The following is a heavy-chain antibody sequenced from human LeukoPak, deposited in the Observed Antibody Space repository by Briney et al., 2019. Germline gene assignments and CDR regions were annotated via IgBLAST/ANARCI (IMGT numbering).Heavy chain of an antibody. CDR3: ARPRTYYYGSGSPDAFDI. Sequence: GESLKISCMGSGYSFTSYWIGWVRQMPGKGLEWMGTIYPGDSDTRYSPSFQGQVTISADKSISTAYLQWSSLKASGTAMYYCARPRTYYYGSGSPDAFDIWGQGTMVTVSS. CDR2: IYPGDSDT. J-gene: IGHJ3*02. D-gene: IGHD3-10*01. V-gene: IGHV5-51*01. CDR1: GYSFTSYW.